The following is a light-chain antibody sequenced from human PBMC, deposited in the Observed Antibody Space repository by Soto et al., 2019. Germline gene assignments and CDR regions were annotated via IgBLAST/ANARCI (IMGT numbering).Light chain of an antibody. CDR3: QQSFSTLLIT. Sequence: DIQMTQSPSSLSASIGDGVTITCRASQNINTYLNWYQQKPGKAPKLLISAASNLQSGVPSRFXGSGSGTDFTLTISSLQPEDFATYYCQQSFSTLLITFGQGTRLEIK. CDR2: AAS. V-gene: IGKV1-39*01. J-gene: IGKJ5*01. CDR1: QNINTY.